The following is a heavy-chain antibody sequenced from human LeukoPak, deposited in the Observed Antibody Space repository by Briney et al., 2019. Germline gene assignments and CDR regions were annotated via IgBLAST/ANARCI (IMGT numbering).Heavy chain of an antibody. J-gene: IGHJ4*02. CDR3: ARLYGDSTHDFDY. D-gene: IGHD2-21*02. Sequence: GGSLRLSCAASGFIFSSYWMSWVRQTPGKGLEWVAKIKQDGSEKYYVDSVKGRFAISRDNAKNSLYLQMNTPRAEDTAVYYCARLYGDSTHDFDYWGQGTLVTVSS. CDR2: IKQDGSEK. V-gene: IGHV3-7*01. CDR1: GFIFSSYW.